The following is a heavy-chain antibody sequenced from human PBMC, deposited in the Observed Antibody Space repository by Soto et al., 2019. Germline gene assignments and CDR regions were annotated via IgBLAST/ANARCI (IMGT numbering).Heavy chain of an antibody. CDR1: GFTISTYS. J-gene: IGHJ4*02. D-gene: IGHD5-12*01. CDR3: AKWSGYGDL. Sequence: EVQLLESGGGLVQPGGSLRLSCAASGFTISTYSFTWVRQTPAKGLEWVSGISVTGDTTFYADPVKGRFTISRDISKNTVYLQMHSLRVEDTAVYFCAKWSGYGDLWGQGTLVTVSS. V-gene: IGHV3-23*01. CDR2: ISVTGDTT.